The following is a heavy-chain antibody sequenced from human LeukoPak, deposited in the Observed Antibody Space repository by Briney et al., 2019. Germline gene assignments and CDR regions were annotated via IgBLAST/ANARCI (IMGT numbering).Heavy chain of an antibody. J-gene: IGHJ5*02. CDR2: IYYSGST. CDR3: ASSRWFDP. Sequence: PSETLSLTCTVSGGSISSSSYYWSWIRQPPGKGLEWIGSIYYSGSTYYNPSLKSRVTISVDTSKNQFSLKLSSVTAADTAVYYCASSRWFDPWGQGTLVTVSS. V-gene: IGHV4-39*07. CDR1: GGSISSSSYY.